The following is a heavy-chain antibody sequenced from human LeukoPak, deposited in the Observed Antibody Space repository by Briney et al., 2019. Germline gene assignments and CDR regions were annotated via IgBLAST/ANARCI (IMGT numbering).Heavy chain of an antibody. J-gene: IGHJ6*02. V-gene: IGHV3-21*01. CDR2: ISSSGSSYI. CDR1: GFTFSSFS. D-gene: IGHD3-10*01. CDR3: ARWPLDYYGSGSYYPYYYYGVDV. Sequence: GGSLRLSCAASGFTFSSFSMNWVRQAPGKGLEWVSSISSSGSSYIYYSDSVQGRFTISRDNAKNSLYLQMNRLRTEDTAVYYCARWPLDYYGSGSYYPYYYYGVDVWGQGTTVTVSS.